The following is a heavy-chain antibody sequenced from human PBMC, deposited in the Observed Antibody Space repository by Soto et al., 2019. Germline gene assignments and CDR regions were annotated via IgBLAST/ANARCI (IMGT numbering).Heavy chain of an antibody. CDR1: GFTFSSYS. J-gene: IGHJ6*02. CDR3: ARAEYFDSTLRAYYYYSGMDV. V-gene: IGHV3-48*02. D-gene: IGHD3-9*01. CDR2: ISSSSSTI. Sequence: GGSLRLSCADSGFTFSSYSMNWVRQAPGKGLEWVSYISSSSSTIYYADSVKGRFTISRDNAKNSLYLQMNSLRDEDTAVYYCARAEYFDSTLRAYYYYSGMDVWGQGTTVTVS.